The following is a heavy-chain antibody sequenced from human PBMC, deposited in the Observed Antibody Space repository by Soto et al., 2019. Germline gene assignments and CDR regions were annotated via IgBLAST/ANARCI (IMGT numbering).Heavy chain of an antibody. Sequence: PGGSLRLSCAASGFTFSRYSMNWVRQAPGKGLEWVSSICSAGNYIYYGDSMKGRFTISRDNAKNSLYLEMNSLRAEDTAVYYCERWARALTPAFDYWGQGTLVTVSS. CDR3: ERWARALTPAFDY. CDR2: ICSAGNYI. J-gene: IGHJ4*02. V-gene: IGHV3-21*06. CDR1: GFTFSRYS.